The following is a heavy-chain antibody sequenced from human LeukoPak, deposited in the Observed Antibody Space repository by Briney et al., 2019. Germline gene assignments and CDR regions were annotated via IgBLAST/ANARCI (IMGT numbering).Heavy chain of an antibody. CDR1: GFTVSSNY. CDR2: IYSGGST. D-gene: IGHD1-26*01. J-gene: IGHJ3*02. V-gene: IGHV3-53*01. Sequence: GGSLRLSCAASGFTVSSNYMSWVRQAPGKGLEWVSVIYSGGSTYYADSVKGRFTISRDNSKNTLYLQMNSLRAEDTAVYYCASPRVGATLFHKSAFDIWGQGTMVTVSS. CDR3: ASPRVGATLFHKSAFDI.